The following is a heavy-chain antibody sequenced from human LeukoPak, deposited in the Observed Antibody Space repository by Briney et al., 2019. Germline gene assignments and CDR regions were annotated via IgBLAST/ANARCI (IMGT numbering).Heavy chain of an antibody. V-gene: IGHV3-23*01. J-gene: IGHJ4*02. CDR1: GFTFTSYA. CDR2: ISGGGGST. CDR3: AKGGKWDVTPFDY. D-gene: IGHD1-26*01. Sequence: GGSLRLSCAASGFTFTSYAMSWVRQAPGKGLEWVSTISGGGGSTYYADSVKGRFTISRDNSKNTLYLQVNSLRAEDTAVYYCAKGGKWDVTPFDYWGQGTLVTVSS.